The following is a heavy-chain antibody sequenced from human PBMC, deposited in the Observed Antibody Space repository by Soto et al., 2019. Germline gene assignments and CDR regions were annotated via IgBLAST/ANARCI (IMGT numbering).Heavy chain of an antibody. Sequence: SVKVSCKASGFTFTSSAVQWVRQARGQRLEWIGWIVVGSGNTNYAQKFQERVTITRDMSTSTAYMELSSLRSEDTAVYYCAAVYDSSGYYYLDAFDIWGQGTMVTVSS. D-gene: IGHD3-22*01. CDR3: AAVYDSSGYYYLDAFDI. J-gene: IGHJ3*02. CDR2: IVVGSGNT. V-gene: IGHV1-58*01. CDR1: GFTFTSSA.